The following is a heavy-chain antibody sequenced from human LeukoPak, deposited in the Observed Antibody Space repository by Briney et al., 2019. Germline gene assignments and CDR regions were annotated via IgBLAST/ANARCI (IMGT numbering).Heavy chain of an antibody. J-gene: IGHJ4*02. V-gene: IGHV4-59*01. Sequence: SETLSLTCTVSGGSISDYYRGWIRQSPGKGLEWIGYFYNSGSSTYNPSLKSRVTISVDTSKEQFSLKVNSVTAADTAVYYCTRGAGWLIDYWGQGILVTVSS. CDR1: GGSISDYY. D-gene: IGHD3-16*01. CDR3: TRGAGWLIDY. CDR2: FYNSGSS.